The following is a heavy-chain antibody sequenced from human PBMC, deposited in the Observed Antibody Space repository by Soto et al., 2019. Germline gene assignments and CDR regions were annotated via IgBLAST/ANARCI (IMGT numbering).Heavy chain of an antibody. D-gene: IGHD6-19*01. J-gene: IGHJ4*02. CDR2: IHRVENSKYSDST. V-gene: IGHV3-66*01. Sequence: GESLKISCAASGFTVRTNDMSWVRQAPGKGLEWIALIHRVENSKYSDSTYYADSVRDRFTISRDNSKNTVDLQMNDLSAEDTAMYYCARDGSGPFDYWGQGSLVTVSS. CDR3: ARDGSGPFDY. CDR1: GFTVRTND.